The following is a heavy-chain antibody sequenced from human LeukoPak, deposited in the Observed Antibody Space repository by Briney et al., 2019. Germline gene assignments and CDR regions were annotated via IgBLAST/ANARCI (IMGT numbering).Heavy chain of an antibody. CDR2: ISHRGRT. Sequence: SETLSLTCAVYGGSLSDYYWNWIRQSPGKGLEWIGEISHRGRTYYNLSLKSRVTISIDTSKNQFSLKVNSVTAADTAVYYCAGAYCGGDCYSGRAFDIWGQGTMVTVSS. CDR3: AGAYCGGDCYSGRAFDI. D-gene: IGHD2-21*02. V-gene: IGHV4-34*01. J-gene: IGHJ3*02. CDR1: GGSLSDYY.